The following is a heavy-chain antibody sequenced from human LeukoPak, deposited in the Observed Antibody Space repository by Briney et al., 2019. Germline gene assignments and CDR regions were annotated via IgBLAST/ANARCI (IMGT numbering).Heavy chain of an antibody. V-gene: IGHV4-59*01. CDR3: ARAEGSGTLLYFDY. CDR1: GGSFSGYY. J-gene: IGHJ4*02. CDR2: IYYSGST. D-gene: IGHD1-1*01. Sequence: SETLSLTCAVYGGSFSGYYWSWIRQPPGKGLEWIGYIYYSGSTNYNPSLKSRVTISVDTSKNQFSLKLSSVTAADTAVYYCARAEGSGTLLYFDYWGQGTLVTVSS.